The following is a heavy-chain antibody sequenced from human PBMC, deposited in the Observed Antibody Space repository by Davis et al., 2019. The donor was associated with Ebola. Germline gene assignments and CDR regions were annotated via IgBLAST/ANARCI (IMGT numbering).Heavy chain of an antibody. CDR3: ARDSRDIVVVVTRRTGFDY. J-gene: IGHJ4*02. D-gene: IGHD2-15*01. Sequence: GGSLRLSCAASGFTFSDYYMSWIRQAPGKGLEWVSYISSSGSTIYYADSVKDRFTISRDNAKNSLYLQMNSLRAEDTAVYYCARDSRDIVVVVTRRTGFDYWGQGTLVTVSS. V-gene: IGHV3-11*01. CDR2: ISSSGSTI. CDR1: GFTFSDYY.